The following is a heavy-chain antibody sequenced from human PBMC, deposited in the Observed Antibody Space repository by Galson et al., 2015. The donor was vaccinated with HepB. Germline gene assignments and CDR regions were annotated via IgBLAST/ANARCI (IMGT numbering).Heavy chain of an antibody. J-gene: IGHJ4*02. Sequence: SLRLSCAASGFTFNTYAMSWIRQAPGKGLEWVSTISGDSDRTYYAGSVKGRFTISRDNSKNTLHLQMNNLRAEDTAVYFCAKDWAERWLQPTAFDSWGQGTLVTVSS. CDR2: ISGDSDRT. CDR3: AKDWAERWLQPTAFDS. D-gene: IGHD5-24*01. V-gene: IGHV3-23*01. CDR1: GFTFNTYA.